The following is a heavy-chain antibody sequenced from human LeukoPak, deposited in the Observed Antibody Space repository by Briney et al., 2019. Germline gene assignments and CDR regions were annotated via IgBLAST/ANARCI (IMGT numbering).Heavy chain of an antibody. D-gene: IGHD6-19*01. CDR1: GFTFSSYA. V-gene: IGHV3-23*01. Sequence: GGTLRLSCAASGFTFSSYAMSRVRQAPGKGLESVSAISGSGGSTYYADSVTGRFTISRDNSKNTLYLQMNSLRAEDTAVYYCAKDYTTGLFHFDSWGQGSLVTVSS. CDR3: AKDYTTGLFHFDS. J-gene: IGHJ4*02. CDR2: ISGSGGST.